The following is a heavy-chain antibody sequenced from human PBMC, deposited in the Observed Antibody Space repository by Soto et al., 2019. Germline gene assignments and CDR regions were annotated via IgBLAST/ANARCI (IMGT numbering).Heavy chain of an antibody. CDR2: IYYSGST. D-gene: IGHD6-13*01. J-gene: IGHJ5*02. Sequence: QVQLQESGPGLVKPSQTLSLTCTVSGGSISSGGYDWSWIRQHPGMGLEWIGYIYYSGSTYYNPSLKSRVTISVDTSKNQFSLKLSSVTAADTAVYYCASSIAAAGLNWFDPWGQGTLVTVSS. CDR3: ASSIAAAGLNWFDP. V-gene: IGHV4-31*03. CDR1: GGSISSGGYD.